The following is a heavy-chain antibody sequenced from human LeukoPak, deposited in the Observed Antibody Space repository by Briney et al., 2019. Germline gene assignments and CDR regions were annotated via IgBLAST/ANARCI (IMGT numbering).Heavy chain of an antibody. CDR1: GFTFSSYS. Sequence: PGGSLRLSCAASGFTFSSYSMNWVRQAPGKGLGWVSSISSSSSYIYYADSVKGRFTISRENAKNSLYLQMNSLRAEDTAVYYCVRAAYSSSWYSTMNFDYWGQGTLVTVSS. V-gene: IGHV3-21*01. CDR3: VRAAYSSSWYSTMNFDY. D-gene: IGHD6-13*01. CDR2: ISSSSSYI. J-gene: IGHJ4*02.